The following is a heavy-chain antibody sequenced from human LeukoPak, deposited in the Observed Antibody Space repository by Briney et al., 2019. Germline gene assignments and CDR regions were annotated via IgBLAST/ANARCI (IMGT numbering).Heavy chain of an antibody. D-gene: IGHD6-25*01. CDR3: ASTTTIAAALPFDY. Sequence: GGSLRLSCAASGFTFSSYSMNWVRQAPGKGLEWVSYISSSSSTIYYADSVKGRFTISRDNAKNSLYLQMNSLRAEDTAVYYCASTTTIAAALPFDYWGQGTLVTVSS. V-gene: IGHV3-48*04. CDR1: GFTFSSYS. J-gene: IGHJ4*02. CDR2: ISSSSSTI.